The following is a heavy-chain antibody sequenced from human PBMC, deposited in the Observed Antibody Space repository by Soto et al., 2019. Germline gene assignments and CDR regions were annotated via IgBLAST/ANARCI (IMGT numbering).Heavy chain of an antibody. CDR2: TSYDGSNK. V-gene: IGHV3-30*18. CDR3: AKDRGPYGSGRYGG. Sequence: GGSLRLSCAASGFTFNTYGMHWVRQAPGKGPAWVAVTSYDGSNKYYADSLKGRFTISRDHSKNTLSLEMNSLRPEDTAVYYCAKDRGPYGSGRYGGWGQGTTVTVSS. CDR1: GFTFNTYG. J-gene: IGHJ6*02. D-gene: IGHD3-10*01.